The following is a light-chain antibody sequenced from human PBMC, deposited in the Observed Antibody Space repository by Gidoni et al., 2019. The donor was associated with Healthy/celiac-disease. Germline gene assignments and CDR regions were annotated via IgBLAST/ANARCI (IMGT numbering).Light chain of an antibody. CDR1: SGHSSYI. Sequence: HPVLTPSSSASASLGSPVKLTCTLSSGHSSYIIAWNPQPPWNAPPYLMKLEGSGSDNKGSGSPDRVSGSSTGADRNLTISNRQVEDESDYYCETWDSNPVFGGGTKLTVL. J-gene: IGLJ3*02. V-gene: IGLV4-60*02. CDR2: LEGSGSD. CDR3: ETWDSNPV.